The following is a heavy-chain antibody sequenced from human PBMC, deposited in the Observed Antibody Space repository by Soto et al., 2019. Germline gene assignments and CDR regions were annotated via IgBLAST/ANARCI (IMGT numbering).Heavy chain of an antibody. V-gene: IGHV4-59*01. CDR3: ARAVLPATAPFDY. CDR1: GGSINNYY. CDR2: IYYSGST. J-gene: IGHJ4*02. Sequence: SETLSLTCTVSGGSINNYYWSWIRQPPGKGLEWIGYIYYSGSTNYNPSLQSRVTISVDTSKNQFSLKLSSVTAADTAVYYCARAVLPATAPFDYWGQGTLVTVSS. D-gene: IGHD2-2*01.